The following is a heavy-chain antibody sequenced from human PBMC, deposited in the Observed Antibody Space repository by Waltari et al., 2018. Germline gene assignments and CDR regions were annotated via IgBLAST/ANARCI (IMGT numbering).Heavy chain of an antibody. Sequence: QVQLQESGPGLVKPSETLSLTCTVSGGSISSYYWSWTRRPPGKGLEWIGYIYYSGSTNYNPTLKSRVTISVDTSKNQFSLKLSSVTAADTAVYYCAREGMGPYYFDYWGQGTLVTVSS. D-gene: IGHD2-8*01. CDR1: GGSISSYY. CDR2: IYYSGST. J-gene: IGHJ4*02. CDR3: AREGMGPYYFDY. V-gene: IGHV4-59*01.